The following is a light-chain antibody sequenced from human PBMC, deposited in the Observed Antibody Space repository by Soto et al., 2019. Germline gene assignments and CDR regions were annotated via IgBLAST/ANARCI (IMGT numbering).Light chain of an antibody. Sequence: EIVLTQSPATLSLSPGERATLSCRASQSVSSYLAWYQQKPGQAPRLLIYDASNRATGIPARFSVSGSGTVFTLTISRLELEDFAVYYCQQRSNWLYTFGQGTKLEIK. J-gene: IGKJ2*01. V-gene: IGKV3-11*01. CDR2: DAS. CDR3: QQRSNWLYT. CDR1: QSVSSY.